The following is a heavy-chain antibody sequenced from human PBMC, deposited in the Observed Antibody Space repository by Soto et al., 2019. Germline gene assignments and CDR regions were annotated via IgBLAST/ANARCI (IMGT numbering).Heavy chain of an antibody. CDR2: IYPDNSDT. CDR3: ARPRGPANYHGMDV. D-gene: IGHD2-2*01. J-gene: IGHJ6*02. V-gene: IGHV5-51*01. CDR1: GYSFTSHW. Sequence: GESLKISCKGSGYSFTSHWIAWVRQMPGKGLEWMGIIYPDNSDTRYSPSFQGQVIISVEKSISTAYLQWSSLKASDTAMYYCARPRGPANYHGMDVWGQGTTVTVSS.